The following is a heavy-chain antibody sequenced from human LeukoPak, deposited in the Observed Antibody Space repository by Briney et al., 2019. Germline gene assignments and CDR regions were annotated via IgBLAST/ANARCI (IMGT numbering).Heavy chain of an antibody. Sequence: GGSLRLSCAASGFTFSDYYMSWIRQAPGKGLEWVSYISSSSSYTNYADSVKGRFTISRDNAKNSLYLQMNSLRAEDTAVYYCARRLYGGNYVDAFDMWGQGTMVTVSS. CDR3: ARRLYGGNYVDAFDM. D-gene: IGHD4-23*01. V-gene: IGHV3-11*03. CDR1: GFTFSDYY. J-gene: IGHJ3*02. CDR2: ISSSSSYT.